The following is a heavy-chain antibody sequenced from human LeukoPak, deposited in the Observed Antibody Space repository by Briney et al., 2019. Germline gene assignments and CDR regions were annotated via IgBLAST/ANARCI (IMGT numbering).Heavy chain of an antibody. D-gene: IGHD3-3*01. CDR2: IYPGDSDT. CDR1: GYSFTSYW. J-gene: IGHJ4*02. V-gene: IGHV5-51*01. Sequence: GESLKISCKGSGYSFTSYWIGWVRQVPGKGLEWMGIIYPGDSDTRYSPSFQGQVTISADKSISTAYLQWSSLKASDTAMYYCASSITIFGGPFDYWGQGTLVTVSS. CDR3: ASSITIFGGPFDY.